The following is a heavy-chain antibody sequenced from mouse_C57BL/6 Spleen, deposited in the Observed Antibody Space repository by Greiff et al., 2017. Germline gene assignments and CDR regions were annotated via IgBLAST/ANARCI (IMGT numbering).Heavy chain of an antibody. V-gene: IGHV5-17*01. Sequence: DVMLVESGGGLVKPGGSLKLSCAASGFTFSDYGMHWVRQAPEKGLEWVAYISSGSSTIYYADTVKGRFTISRDNAKNTLFLQMTSLRSEDTAMYYCARGNYYGPWFAYWGQGTLVTVSA. J-gene: IGHJ3*01. CDR3: ARGNYYGPWFAY. CDR1: GFTFSDYG. CDR2: ISSGSSTI. D-gene: IGHD1-2*01.